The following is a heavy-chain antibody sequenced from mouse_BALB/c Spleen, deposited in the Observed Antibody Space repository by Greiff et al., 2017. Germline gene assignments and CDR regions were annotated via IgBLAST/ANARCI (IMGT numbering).Heavy chain of an antibody. J-gene: IGHJ2*01. CDR1: GFSFPCYG. Sequence: QVQLLQSGPGLVQPSQSLSITCTVSGFSFPCYGVHWVRQSPGKGLEWLGVIGSGGSTDYNAAFISRLCISKDNSKSQVFFIMNRLQANDTAIYYCAREAPYRYLDYWGQGTTLTVSS. CDR3: AREAPYRYLDY. V-gene: IGHV2-2*02. CDR2: IGSGGST. D-gene: IGHD2-14*01.